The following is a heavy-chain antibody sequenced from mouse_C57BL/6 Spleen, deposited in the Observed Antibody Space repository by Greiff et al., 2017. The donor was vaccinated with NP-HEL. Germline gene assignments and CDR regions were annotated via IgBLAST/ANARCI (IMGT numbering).Heavy chain of an antibody. V-gene: IGHV1-69*01. CDR2: FDPSDSFT. Sequence: QVQLQQPGAELVMPGASVKLSCKASGYTFTSYWMHWVKQRPGQGFEWTGEFDPSDSFTNYNQQFMGKSTLTVANSSSTAYMQLSSMTSEDSAVYYCARSYYYGSSLPYWYFDVWGTGTTVTVSS. D-gene: IGHD1-1*01. CDR3: ARSYYYGSSLPYWYFDV. J-gene: IGHJ1*03. CDR1: GYTFTSYW.